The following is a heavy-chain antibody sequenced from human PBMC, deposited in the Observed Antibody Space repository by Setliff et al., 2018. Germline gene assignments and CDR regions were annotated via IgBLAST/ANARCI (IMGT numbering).Heavy chain of an antibody. CDR3: ASIGVRGVRVDI. V-gene: IGHV3-23*01. D-gene: IGHD3-10*01. Sequence: GGSLRLSCAASGFTFSSYAITWVRQAPGKGLEWVSAISGSGDSTYYADSVKGRFTISRDNSKNTLYLQLNSLRAEDTAVYYCASIGVRGVRVDIWGQGTMVTVSS. CDR2: ISGSGDST. CDR1: GFTFSSYA. J-gene: IGHJ3*02.